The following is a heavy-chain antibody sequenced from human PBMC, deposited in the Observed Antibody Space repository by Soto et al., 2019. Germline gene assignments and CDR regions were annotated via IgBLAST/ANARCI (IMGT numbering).Heavy chain of an antibody. CDR2: ISSSSSTI. D-gene: IGHD2-2*01. V-gene: IGHV3-48*01. J-gene: IGHJ6*02. CDR3: ARGVECSSTSCQPYYYYGMDV. Sequence: PGGSLRLSCAASGFTFASFTMNWVRQAPGKGLEWVSYISSSSSTIYYADSVKGRFTISRDNAKNSLYLQMNSLRAEDTAVYYCARGVECSSTSCQPYYYYGMDVWGQGTTVTVSS. CDR1: GFTFASFT.